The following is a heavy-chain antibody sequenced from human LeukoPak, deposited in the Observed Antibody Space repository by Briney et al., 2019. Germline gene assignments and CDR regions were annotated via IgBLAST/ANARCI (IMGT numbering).Heavy chain of an antibody. Sequence: SETLSLTCTVSGGSISSYYWGWIRQPPGKGLEWIGYIYYSGSTNYNPSLRSRVTISVDTSKNQFSLKLSSVTAADTAVYYCARGGNYGDYDGYFDYWGQGTLVTVSS. J-gene: IGHJ4*02. D-gene: IGHD4-17*01. CDR1: GGSISSYY. CDR3: ARGGNYGDYDGYFDY. V-gene: IGHV4-59*08. CDR2: IYYSGST.